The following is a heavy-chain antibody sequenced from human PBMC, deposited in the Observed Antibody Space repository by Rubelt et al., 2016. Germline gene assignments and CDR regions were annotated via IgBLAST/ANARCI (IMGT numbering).Heavy chain of an antibody. D-gene: IGHD3-22*01. CDR1: GGSISSGGYA. J-gene: IGHJ4*02. V-gene: IGHV4-61*08. Sequence: SLTCAVSGGSISSGGYAWSWIRQPPGKRLEWIGYVYYSGSTNYNPSLKSRVTISGDTSTNQFSLKLSSVTAADTAVYYCARSRDDGSDYYYVYWGQGTLVTVSS. CDR3: ARSRDDGSDYYYVY. CDR2: VYYSGST.